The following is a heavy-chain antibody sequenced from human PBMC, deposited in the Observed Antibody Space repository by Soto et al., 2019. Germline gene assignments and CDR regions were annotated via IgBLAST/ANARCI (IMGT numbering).Heavy chain of an antibody. CDR1: GYTFTSYG. V-gene: IGHV1-18*01. D-gene: IGHD4-4*01. J-gene: IGHJ6*03. CDR2: ISAYNGNT. CDR3: ARVRSMTTVTPTDYYYYYMDV. Sequence: GASVKVSCKASGYTFTSYGISWVRQAPGQGLEWMGWISAYNGNTNYAQKLQGRVTMTTDTSTSTAYMELRSLRSDDTAVYYCARVRSMTTVTPTDYYYYYMDVWGKGTTVTVSS.